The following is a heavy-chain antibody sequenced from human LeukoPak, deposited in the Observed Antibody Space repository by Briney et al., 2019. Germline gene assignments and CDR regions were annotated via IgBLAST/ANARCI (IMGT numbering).Heavy chain of an antibody. V-gene: IGHV4-30-2*01. J-gene: IGHJ4*02. CDR3: ARDRGHLFDY. CDR1: GGSISSGGYY. CDR2: IYHSGST. Sequence: SETLSLTCTVSGGSISSGGYYWSWIRQPPGKGLEWIGYIYHSGSTYYNPSLKSRVTISVGRSKNQFSLKLSSVTAADTAVYYCARDRGHLFDYWGQGTLVTVSS. D-gene: IGHD6-25*01.